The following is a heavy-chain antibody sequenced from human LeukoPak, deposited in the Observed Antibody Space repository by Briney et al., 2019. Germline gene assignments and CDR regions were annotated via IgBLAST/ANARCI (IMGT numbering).Heavy chain of an antibody. CDR3: AKRSRITIFGVVLANAFDI. CDR1: GFTFSSYA. D-gene: IGHD3-3*01. J-gene: IGHJ3*02. CDR2: ISGSGGST. V-gene: IGHV3-23*01. Sequence: GGSPRLSCAASGFTFSSYAMSWVRQAPGKGLEWVSAISGSGGSTYYADSVKGRFTISRDNSKNTLYLQMNSLRAEDTAVYYCAKRSRITIFGVVLANAFDIWGQGTMVTVSS.